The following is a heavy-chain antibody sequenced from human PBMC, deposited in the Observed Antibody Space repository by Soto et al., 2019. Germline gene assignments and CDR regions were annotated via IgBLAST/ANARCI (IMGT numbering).Heavy chain of an antibody. CDR3: ARAGSSITMVRGVRNWFDP. CDR1: GGSFSGYY. CDR2: INHSGST. Sequence: SETLSLTCAVYGGSFSGYYWSWIRQPPEKXLEWIGEINHSGSTNYNPSLKSRVTISVDTSKNQFSLKLSSVTAADTAVYYCARAGSSITMVRGVRNWFDPWGQGTLVTVSS. J-gene: IGHJ5*02. D-gene: IGHD3-10*01. V-gene: IGHV4-34*01.